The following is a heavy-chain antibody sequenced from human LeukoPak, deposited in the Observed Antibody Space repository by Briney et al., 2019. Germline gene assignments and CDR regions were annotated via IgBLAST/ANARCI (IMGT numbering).Heavy chain of an antibody. CDR3: ARGRYCSGGSCYPVYFDY. Sequence: SETLSLTCAVSGDSVSTTNWWTWVRQTPGKGLEWIGEINHSGSTNYNPSLKSRVTISVDTSKNQFSLKLSSVTAADTAVYYCARGRYCSGGSCYPVYFDYWGQGTLVTVSS. V-gene: IGHV4-4*02. CDR2: INHSGST. J-gene: IGHJ4*02. D-gene: IGHD2-15*01. CDR1: GDSVSTTNW.